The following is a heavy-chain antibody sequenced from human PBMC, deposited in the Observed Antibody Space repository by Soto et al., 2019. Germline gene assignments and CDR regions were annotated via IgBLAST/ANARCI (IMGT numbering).Heavy chain of an antibody. D-gene: IGHD2-21*02. Sequence: QLVESGGGLVQPGGSLRLSCAASGFTFSTYEMNWVRQAPGKGLEWISYTSNSGNTIYYADSVKGRFTISRDNAKNSLYLRMHSLRAEDTAVYYCASPVVTAPNDAFDIWGQGTMVTVSS. CDR1: GFTFSTYE. CDR3: ASPVVTAPNDAFDI. J-gene: IGHJ3*02. CDR2: TSNSGNTI. V-gene: IGHV3-48*03.